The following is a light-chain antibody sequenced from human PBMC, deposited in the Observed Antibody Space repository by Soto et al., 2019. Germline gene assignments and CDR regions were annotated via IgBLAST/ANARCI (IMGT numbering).Light chain of an antibody. CDR3: SSYSISTAYL. CDR1: SSDVGGYDY. J-gene: IGLJ1*01. CDR2: EVN. Sequence: QSVLTQPASVSGSPGQSITTSCTGTSSDVGGYDYVSWYQLHPGEAPKLMVFEVNNRPSGVSYRFSGSKSGNTASLTISWLQAEDEADYFCSSYSISTAYLFGTGTKVTVL. V-gene: IGLV2-14*01.